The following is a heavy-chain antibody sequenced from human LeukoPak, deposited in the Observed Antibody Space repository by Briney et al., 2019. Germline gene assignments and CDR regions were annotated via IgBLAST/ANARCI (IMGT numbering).Heavy chain of an antibody. CDR1: GGSISSSNW. Sequence: ASETLSLTCAVSGGSISSSNWWSWVRQPPGKGLEWIGEIYHSGSTNYNPSLKSRVTISVDKSKNQFSLKLSSVTAADTAVYYCARANVIVGGAFDIWGQGTMVTVSS. D-gene: IGHD3-22*01. V-gene: IGHV4-4*02. CDR3: ARANVIVGGAFDI. CDR2: IYHSGST. J-gene: IGHJ3*02.